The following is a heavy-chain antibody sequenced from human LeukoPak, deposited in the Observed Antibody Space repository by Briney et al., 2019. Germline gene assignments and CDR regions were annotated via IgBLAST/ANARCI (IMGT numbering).Heavy chain of an antibody. Sequence: SQTLSLTRTVSGGSIISGDFYWSWIRQHPGKGLEWIGYISYSGSTYYNPSLESRITISVDTSRNQFSLKLSSVTAADTAVYYCARIIVGASFDYWGQGTLVTVSS. CDR2: ISYSGST. CDR3: ARIIVGASFDY. V-gene: IGHV4-31*03. CDR1: GGSIISGDFY. D-gene: IGHD1-26*01. J-gene: IGHJ4*02.